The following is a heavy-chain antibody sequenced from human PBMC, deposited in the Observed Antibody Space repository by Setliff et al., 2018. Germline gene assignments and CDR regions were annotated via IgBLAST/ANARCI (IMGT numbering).Heavy chain of an antibody. CDR3: ARGGHRSGDY. CDR1: GFTFGSYW. D-gene: IGHD2-15*01. CDR2: IHQDGSER. V-gene: IGHV3-7*03. J-gene: IGHJ4*02. Sequence: GGSLRLSCAASGFTFGSYWMTWVRQAPEKGLEWVANIHQDGSERHYVDSVKGRFTISRDNAKNSLYLQMNSLRAEDMALYYCARGGHRSGDYWGQGTLVTVSS.